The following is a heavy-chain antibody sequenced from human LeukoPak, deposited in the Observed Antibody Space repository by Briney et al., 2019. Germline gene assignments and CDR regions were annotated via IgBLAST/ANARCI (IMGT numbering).Heavy chain of an antibody. CDR2: ISGSGGST. CDR1: GFTFSSYA. D-gene: IGHD1-26*01. J-gene: IGHJ4*02. Sequence: PGGSLRLSCAASGFTFSSYAMSWVRQAPGKGLEWVSAISGSGGSTYYADSVKGRFTISRDNSKNTLYLQMNSLRAEDTAVYYCAGGESELLRWGSYYFDYWGQGTLVTVSS. V-gene: IGHV3-23*01. CDR3: AGGESELLRWGSYYFDY.